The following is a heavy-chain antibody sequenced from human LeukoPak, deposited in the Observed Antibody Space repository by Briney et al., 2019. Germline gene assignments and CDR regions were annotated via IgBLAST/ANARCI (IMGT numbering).Heavy chain of an antibody. CDR2: INHSGST. Sequence: PSETLSLTCSVSGDSVSSNNYYWSWIRQPPGKGLEWIGEINHSGSTNYNPSLKSRVTISVDTSKNQFSLKLSSVTAADTAVYYCARGSGRYYYYGMDVWGQGTTVTVSS. V-gene: IGHV4-39*07. D-gene: IGHD3-10*01. CDR1: GDSVSSNNYY. J-gene: IGHJ6*02. CDR3: ARGSGRYYYYGMDV.